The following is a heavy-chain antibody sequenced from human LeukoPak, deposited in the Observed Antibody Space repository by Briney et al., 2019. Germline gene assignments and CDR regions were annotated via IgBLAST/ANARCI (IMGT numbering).Heavy chain of an antibody. V-gene: IGHV3-23*01. J-gene: IGHJ4*02. D-gene: IGHD6-13*01. Sequence: GGSLRLSCAASGFXFSHYAMSWVRQAPGKGLEWVSTIGGSGATTYYADSVKGRFTISRDNSKNTLYLQMNSLRGEDTAVYYCAKDVLARYSSIWYYFDYWGQGILVTVSS. CDR2: IGGSGATT. CDR1: GFXFSHYA. CDR3: AKDVLARYSSIWYYFDY.